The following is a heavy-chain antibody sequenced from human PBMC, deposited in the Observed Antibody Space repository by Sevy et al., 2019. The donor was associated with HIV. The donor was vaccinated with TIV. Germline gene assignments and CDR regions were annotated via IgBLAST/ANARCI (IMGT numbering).Heavy chain of an antibody. J-gene: IGHJ4*02. CDR1: GASISSHY. CDR2: IYYSGST. V-gene: IGHV4-59*11. Sequence: SETLSLTCTVSGASISSHYWSWIRHPPGKGLEWIGYIYYSGSTNYNPSLKSRVTMSVDTSKNQFSLKLRSVTAADTAMYYCARALRPYSFDTSTYFDYWGQGTLVTVSS. D-gene: IGHD3-22*01. CDR3: ARALRPYSFDTSTYFDY.